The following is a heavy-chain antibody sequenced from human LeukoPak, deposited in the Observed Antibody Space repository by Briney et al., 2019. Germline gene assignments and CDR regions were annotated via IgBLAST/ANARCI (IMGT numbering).Heavy chain of an antibody. V-gene: IGHV3-15*01. D-gene: IGHD3-10*01. CDR2: IKSKTDGGTT. J-gene: IGHJ4*02. CDR3: TTNDVLLWFGELFCFDD. CDR1: GFTFSNAW. Sequence: SGGSLRLSCAASGFTFSNAWMSWARQAPGKGLEWVGRIKSKTDGGTTDYAAPVKGRFTISRDDSKNTLYLQMNSLKTEDTAVYYCTTNDVLLWFGELFCFDDWGQGTLVTVSS.